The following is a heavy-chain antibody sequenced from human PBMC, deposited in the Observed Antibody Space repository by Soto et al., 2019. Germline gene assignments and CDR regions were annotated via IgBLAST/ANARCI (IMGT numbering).Heavy chain of an antibody. Sequence: ESGPTLVYPTQTLTLTCTFSGFSLSTSGMCVSWIRQPPGKALEWLALIDWDDDKYYSTSLKTRLTISKDTSKNQVVLTMTNMDPVGTATYYCARTSIVGATTTPYYYFDYWGQGTLVTVSS. D-gene: IGHD1-26*01. V-gene: IGHV2-70*01. J-gene: IGHJ4*02. CDR2: IDWDDDK. CDR1: GFSLSTSGMC. CDR3: ARTSIVGATTTPYYYFDY.